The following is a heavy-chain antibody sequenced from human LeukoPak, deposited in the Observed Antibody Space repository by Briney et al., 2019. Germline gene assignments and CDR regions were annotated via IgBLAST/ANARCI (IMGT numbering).Heavy chain of an antibody. D-gene: IGHD6-13*01. J-gene: IGHJ4*02. CDR3: AKGGYSSSWYDQNFDY. V-gene: IGHV3-23*01. Sequence: GGSLRLSCAASGFTFSSYAMSWVRQAPGKGLEWVSAISGSGGSTYYADSVKGRFTISRDNSKNTLYLQMNSLRAEDTAVYYCAKGGYSSSWYDQNFDYWGQGTLVTVSS. CDR2: ISGSGGST. CDR1: GFTFSSYA.